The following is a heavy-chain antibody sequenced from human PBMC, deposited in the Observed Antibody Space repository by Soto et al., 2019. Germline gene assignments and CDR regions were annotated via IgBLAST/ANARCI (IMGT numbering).Heavy chain of an antibody. D-gene: IGHD3-16*02. V-gene: IGHV1-8*01. CDR2: MNPNSGNT. CDR3: ARGVITFGGVIAINWFDP. J-gene: IGHJ5*02. CDR1: GYTFTSYD. Sequence: VKVSCKASGYTFTSYDINWVRQATGQGLEWMGWMNPNSGNTGYAQKFQGRVTMTRNTSISTAYMELSSLRSEDTAVYYCARGVITFGGVIAINWFDPSGQGTLVTLSS.